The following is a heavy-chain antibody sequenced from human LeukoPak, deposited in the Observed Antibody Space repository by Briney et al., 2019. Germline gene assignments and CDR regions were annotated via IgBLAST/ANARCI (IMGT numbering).Heavy chain of an antibody. CDR3: AKCTDVVDYYDSSGYYSLGGFDY. V-gene: IGHV3-23*01. D-gene: IGHD3-22*01. CDR2: ISGSGGST. J-gene: IGHJ4*02. Sequence: PGGSLRLSCAASGFTFSSYAMSWVRQAPGKGLEWVTAISGSGGSTYYADSVKGRFTISRDNSKNTLYPQMNSLRAEDTAVYYCAKCTDVVDYYDSSGYYSLGGFDYWGQGTLVTVSS. CDR1: GFTFSSYA.